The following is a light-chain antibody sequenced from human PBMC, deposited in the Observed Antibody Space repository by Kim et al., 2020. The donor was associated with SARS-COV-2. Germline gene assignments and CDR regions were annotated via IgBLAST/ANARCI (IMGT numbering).Light chain of an antibody. CDR1: DLSGKY. J-gene: IGLJ2*01. Sequence: PGQTGNISCSGEDLSGKYVSWYQQKAGQSPLLVIYKDSRRHSGIPERFSGYNSGGTATLTIGGPQTLDEGDYYCQAWGSGPGDVIFGGGTQLSVL. CDR2: KDS. V-gene: IGLV3-1*01. CDR3: QAWGSGPGDVI.